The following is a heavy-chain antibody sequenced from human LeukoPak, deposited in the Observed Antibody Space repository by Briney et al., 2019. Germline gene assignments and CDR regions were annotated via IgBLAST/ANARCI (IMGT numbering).Heavy chain of an antibody. CDR2: MNPNSGNV. J-gene: IGHJ6*03. D-gene: IGHD3/OR15-3a*01. CDR3: ARALSWTTESYYYMDV. CDR1: GYTFSSYD. V-gene: IGHV1-8*01. Sequence: ASVKVSCKASGYTFSSYDISWVRQATGQGLEWMGWMNPNSGNVGYAQKFQGRVNMTKNTSITTAYMELSSLRSEDTAVYYCARALSWTTESYYYMDVWGEGTTVAVSS.